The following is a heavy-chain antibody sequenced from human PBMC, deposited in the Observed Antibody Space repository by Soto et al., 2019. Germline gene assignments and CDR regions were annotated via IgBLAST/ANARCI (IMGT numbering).Heavy chain of an antibody. CDR3: ATSIAVAAPFDY. V-gene: IGHV3-21*01. CDR1: GHTFSTYN. CDR2: ISSGSSYI. D-gene: IGHD6-19*01. J-gene: IGHJ4*02. Sequence: LRLSCTAAGHTFSTYNMNWVRQAPGKGLEWVSSISSGSSYIYYADSVKGRFTISRDNAKNSLYLQMNSLRAEDTAVYYCATSIAVAAPFDYWGQGTLVTVSS.